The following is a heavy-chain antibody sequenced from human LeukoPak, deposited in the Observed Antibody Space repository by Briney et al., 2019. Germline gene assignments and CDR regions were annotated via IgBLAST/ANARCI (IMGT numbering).Heavy chain of an antibody. CDR2: IYYSGST. Sequence: ASETLSLTCTVSGGSISSYYWSWIRQPPGKGLEWIGYIYYSGSTYYNPSLKSRVTISVDTSKNQFSLKLSSVTAADTAMYYCARLYCSGGSCYSGLGSADYWGQGTLVTVAS. CDR3: ARLYCSGGSCYSGLGSADY. CDR1: GGSISSYY. V-gene: IGHV4-59*04. D-gene: IGHD2-15*01. J-gene: IGHJ4*02.